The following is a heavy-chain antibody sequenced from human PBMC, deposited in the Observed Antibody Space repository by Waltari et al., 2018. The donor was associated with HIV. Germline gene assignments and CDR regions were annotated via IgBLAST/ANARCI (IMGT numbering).Heavy chain of an antibody. V-gene: IGHV3-23*04. J-gene: IGHJ4*02. D-gene: IGHD6-13*01. Sequence: EVQLVESGGGLVQPGGSLRLSCAASGFTFSSYAMRWVCQAPGKGLEWVSAISGSGGSTYYADSVKGRFTISRDNSKNTLYLQMNSLRAEDTAVYYCAKTVWQQLGNFDYWGQGTLVTVSS. CDR1: GFTFSSYA. CDR3: AKTVWQQLGNFDY. CDR2: ISGSGGST.